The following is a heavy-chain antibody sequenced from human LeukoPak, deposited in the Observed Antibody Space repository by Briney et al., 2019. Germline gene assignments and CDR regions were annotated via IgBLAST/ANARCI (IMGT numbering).Heavy chain of an antibody. J-gene: IGHJ3*02. Sequence: SETLSLTCTVSGGSISSGDYYWSWIRQPPGKGLEWIGYIYYSGSTSYNPSLKSRLTISVDASKNQFSLKLSSVTAADTAVYYCALFPGEGDPFDIWGQGTMVTVSS. V-gene: IGHV4-30-4*01. CDR3: ALFPGEGDPFDI. CDR2: IYYSGST. CDR1: GGSISSGDYY. D-gene: IGHD3-16*01.